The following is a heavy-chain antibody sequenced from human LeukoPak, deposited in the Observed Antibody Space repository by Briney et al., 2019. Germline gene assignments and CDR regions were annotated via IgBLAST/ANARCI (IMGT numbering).Heavy chain of an antibody. CDR1: GGTFSSYA. V-gene: IGHV1-69*13. D-gene: IGHD6-13*01. Sequence: SVKVSCKASGGTFSSYAISWVRQAPGQGLEWMGGIIPIFGTANYAQKFQGRVTITADESTSTAYMELSSLRSEDTAVYYCATDLINSSSWYGLACWGQGTLVTVSS. CDR2: IIPIFGTA. J-gene: IGHJ4*02. CDR3: ATDLINSSSWYGLAC.